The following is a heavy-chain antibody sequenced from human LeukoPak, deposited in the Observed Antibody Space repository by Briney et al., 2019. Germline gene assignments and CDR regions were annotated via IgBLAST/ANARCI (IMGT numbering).Heavy chain of an antibody. CDR1: GGSISTYY. D-gene: IGHD6-6*01. CDR3: ARRVAARPYHYYYYMDV. CDR2: IYYSGST. V-gene: IGHV4-59*01. J-gene: IGHJ6*03. Sequence: SETLSLTCTVSGGSISTYYWSWIRQPPGKGPEWIGYIYYSGSTNYNPSLKSRVTISVDTSKNQFSLKLSSVTAADTAVYYCARRVAARPYHYYYYMDVWGKGTTVTVSS.